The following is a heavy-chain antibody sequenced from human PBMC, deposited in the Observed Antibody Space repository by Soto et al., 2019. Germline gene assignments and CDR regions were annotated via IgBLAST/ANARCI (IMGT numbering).Heavy chain of an antibody. CDR3: ARSRNVDTAMVLDYYYYYGMDV. CDR2: ISSSSSYI. D-gene: IGHD5-18*01. CDR1: GFTFSSYS. Sequence: GGSLRLSCAASGFTFSSYSMNWVRQAPGKGLEWVSSISSSSSYIYYADSVKGRFTISRDNAKNSLYLQMNSLRAEDTAVYYCARSRNVDTAMVLDYYYYYGMDVWGQGTTVTVSS. J-gene: IGHJ6*02. V-gene: IGHV3-21*01.